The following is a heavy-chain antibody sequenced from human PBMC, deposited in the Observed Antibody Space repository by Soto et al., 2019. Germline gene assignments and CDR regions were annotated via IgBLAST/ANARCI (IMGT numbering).Heavy chain of an antibody. J-gene: IGHJ5*02. Sequence: EVQLLESGGGLVQSGGSLRLYCAASGFSFSSYAMSWVRQAPGKGLEWVSDVSGSGGTTYYADPVKGRFTISRDNSKNTLYLQMNSLRAEDTAVYCCAKAPMAVAGHNWFDPWGQGTLVTVSP. CDR3: AKAPMAVAGHNWFDP. CDR2: VSGSGGTT. D-gene: IGHD6-19*01. V-gene: IGHV3-23*01. CDR1: GFSFSSYA.